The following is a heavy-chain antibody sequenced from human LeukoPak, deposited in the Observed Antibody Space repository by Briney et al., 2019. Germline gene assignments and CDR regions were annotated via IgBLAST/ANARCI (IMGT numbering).Heavy chain of an antibody. D-gene: IGHD6-13*01. CDR1: GITFSNYG. CDR2: ISYDGSNK. CDR3: AKDFGSDSSGWYRYFQH. Sequence: GRSLRLSWAAAGITFSNYGMHWVRQAPGKWLGWVAIISYDGSNKYYADSVKGRFTISRDTSKNTMYLQMNRLRAEDTAVYYCAKDFGSDSSGWYRYFQHWGQGTLVTVSS. V-gene: IGHV3-30*18. J-gene: IGHJ1*01.